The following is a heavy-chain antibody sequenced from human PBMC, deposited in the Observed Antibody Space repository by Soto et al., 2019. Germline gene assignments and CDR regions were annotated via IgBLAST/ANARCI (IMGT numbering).Heavy chain of an antibody. V-gene: IGHV3-30*18. CDR1: GFTFSSYG. J-gene: IGHJ4*02. CDR2: ISYDGSNK. D-gene: IGHD6-13*01. CDR3: AKDAAYSSRWYVSPYYFGY. Sequence: GGSLRLSCAASGFTFSSYGMHWVRQAPGKGLEWVAVISYDGSNKYYADSVKGRFTISRDNSKNTLYLQMNSLRAEDTAVYYCAKDAAYSSRWYVSPYYFGYWGQGTLVTVSS.